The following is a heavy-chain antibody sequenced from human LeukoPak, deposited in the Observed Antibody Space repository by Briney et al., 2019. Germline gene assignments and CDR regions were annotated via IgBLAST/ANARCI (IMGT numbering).Heavy chain of an antibody. CDR1: GGSISSGSYY. D-gene: IGHD1-26*01. V-gene: IGHV4-61*02. CDR3: ARGGATVDGNYYYYMDV. Sequence: SETLSLTCTVSGGSISSGSYYWSWLRQPAGKGLEWIGRIYTSGSTNYDPSLKSRVTISVDTSKNQFSLKLSFVTAADTAVYYCARGGATVDGNYYYYMDVWGKGTTVTISS. CDR2: IYTSGST. J-gene: IGHJ6*03.